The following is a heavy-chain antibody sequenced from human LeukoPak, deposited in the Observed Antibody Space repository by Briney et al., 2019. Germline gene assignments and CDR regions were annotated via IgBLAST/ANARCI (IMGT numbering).Heavy chain of an antibody. CDR1: GFTFSSFA. CDR2: ISYDGSNK. J-gene: IGHJ4*02. V-gene: IGHV3-30*04. D-gene: IGHD3-16*01. Sequence: PGGSLRLSCEASGFTFSSFAMHWVRQAPGKGLEWVAVISYDGSNKYYADSVKGRFTISRDNSKNTLYLQMNSLRAEDTAVYYCAKVGGVSYIYFDYWGQGTLVTVSS. CDR3: AKVGGVSYIYFDY.